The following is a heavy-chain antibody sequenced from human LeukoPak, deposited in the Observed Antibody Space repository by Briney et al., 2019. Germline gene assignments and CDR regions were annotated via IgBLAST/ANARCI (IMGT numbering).Heavy chain of an antibody. V-gene: IGHV4-59*02. Sequence: SETLSLTCSVSGDSVSSYYWNWIRQPPGKGLEWIGYTHYSGNTMYNPSLKSRVTISADKSKNQVSLKLTSVTAADTAVYYCARLSVIVGAALEYYYYYMDVWGQGTTVTVFS. CDR2: THYSGNT. D-gene: IGHD1-26*01. CDR1: GDSVSSYY. J-gene: IGHJ6*03. CDR3: ARLSVIVGAALEYYYYYMDV.